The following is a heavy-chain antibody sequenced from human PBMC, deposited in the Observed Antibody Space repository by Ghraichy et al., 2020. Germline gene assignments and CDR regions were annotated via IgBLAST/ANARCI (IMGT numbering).Heavy chain of an antibody. CDR3: AKIPQIFGVIGWFDP. CDR1: GFTFSSYA. D-gene: IGHD3-3*01. J-gene: IGHJ5*02. CDR2: ISASGGST. Sequence: GGSPRLSCAASGFTFSSYAMSWVRQAPGKGLEWVSAISASGGSTFYADSVKGRFTISRDNYKNTLYLQVKSLRAEDTAVYYCAKIPQIFGVIGWFDPWGQGTLVTVSS. V-gene: IGHV3-23*01.